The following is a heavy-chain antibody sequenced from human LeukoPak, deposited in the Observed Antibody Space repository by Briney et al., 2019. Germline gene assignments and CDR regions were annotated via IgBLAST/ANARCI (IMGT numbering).Heavy chain of an antibody. J-gene: IGHJ4*02. CDR3: AKGSAWYFDY. D-gene: IGHD6-19*01. V-gene: IGHV3-30*02. CDR1: GFIFSSYG. Sequence: GGSLRLSCAASGFIFSSYGMHWVRQAPGKGLEWVAFIQYDGSNEYYADSVKGRFTISRDNSKNTLYLLMNSLRAEDTAVYYCAKGSAWYFDYWGQGTLVTVSS. CDR2: IQYDGSNE.